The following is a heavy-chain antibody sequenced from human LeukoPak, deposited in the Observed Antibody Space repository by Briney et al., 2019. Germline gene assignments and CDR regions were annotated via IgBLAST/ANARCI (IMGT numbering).Heavy chain of an antibody. CDR2: INSRSSTI. CDR3: TSHTGTGDAFRPFHI. V-gene: IGHV3-48*04. CDR1: GFTFSTHD. D-gene: IGHD2-21*02. J-gene: IGHJ3*02. Sequence: GGSLRLSCTASGFTFSTHDVNWVRQAPGKGLEWVSFINSRSSTIYYADSVKGRFTISRDNAKNSLYLQMNSLRAEDTAVYYCTSHTGTGDAFRPFHIWGQGTMVTVSS.